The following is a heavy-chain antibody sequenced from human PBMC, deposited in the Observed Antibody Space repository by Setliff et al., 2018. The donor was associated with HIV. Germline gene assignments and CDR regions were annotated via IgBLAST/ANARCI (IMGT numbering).Heavy chain of an antibody. V-gene: IGHV4-59*01. CDR3: ARDWNRYFYYMDV. Sequence: SETLSLTCTVSGGSISNDYWGWVRQPPGKGLEWIGFVYLSGSITYNPSLKSRVTISIDRSKNEFSLKLSSVTAADTALYYCARDWNRYFYYMDVWGKGTTVTVSS. D-gene: IGHD1-1*01. CDR1: GGSISNDY. CDR2: VYLSGSI. J-gene: IGHJ6*03.